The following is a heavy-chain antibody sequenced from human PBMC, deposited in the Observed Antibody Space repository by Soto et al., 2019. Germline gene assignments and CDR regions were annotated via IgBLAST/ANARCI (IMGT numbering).Heavy chain of an antibody. J-gene: IGHJ4*02. CDR1: GGSISSSSYY. Sequence: SETLSLTCTVSGGSISSSSYYWGWIRQSPGKGLEWIATLYYGGSTYYNPSLKSRVTVSADASKNQFYLELNSVTAADTAVYYCARPTTYSSSWFYWGQGTLVTVS. V-gene: IGHV4-39*01. CDR3: ARPTTYSSSWFY. D-gene: IGHD6-13*01. CDR2: LYYGGST.